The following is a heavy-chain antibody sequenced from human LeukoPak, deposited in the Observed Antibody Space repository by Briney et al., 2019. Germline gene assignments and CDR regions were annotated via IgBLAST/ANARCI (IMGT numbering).Heavy chain of an antibody. CDR1: GFTFSSYA. D-gene: IGHD3-3*01. V-gene: IGHV3-23*01. CDR3: AKGSDFWSGYIDY. J-gene: IGHJ4*02. CDR2: ISGSGGST. Sequence: GGSLRLSCAASGFTFSSYAMSWVRQAPGKGLEWVSAISGSGGSTYYADSVKGRFTISGDNSKNTLYLQMNSLRAEDTAVYYCAKGSDFWSGYIDYWGQGTLVTVSS.